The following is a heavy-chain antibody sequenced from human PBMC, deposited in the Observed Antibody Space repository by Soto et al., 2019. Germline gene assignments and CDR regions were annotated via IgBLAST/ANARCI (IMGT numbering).Heavy chain of an antibody. CDR2: INPNSGGT. D-gene: IGHD3-3*01. CDR3: ARCKGYYDFWSGYFGPFDYYYGMDV. CDR1: GYTLTELS. J-gene: IGHJ6*02. Sequence: GASVKVSCKVSGYTLTELSMHWVRQAPGKRLEWMGWINPNSGGTNYAQKFQGWVTMTRDTSISTAYMELSRLRSDDTAVYYCARCKGYYDFWSGYFGPFDYYYGMDVWSQGTTVTVSS. V-gene: IGHV1-2*04.